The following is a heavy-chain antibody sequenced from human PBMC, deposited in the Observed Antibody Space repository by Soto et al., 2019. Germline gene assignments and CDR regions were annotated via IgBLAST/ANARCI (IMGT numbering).Heavy chain of an antibody. CDR2: IYYSGST. V-gene: IGHV4-30-4*01. J-gene: IGHJ4*02. CDR3: AREFRASCTNGVCYNVFDY. D-gene: IGHD2-8*01. CDR1: GGSISSGDYY. Sequence: SETLSLTCTVSGGSISSGDYYWSWIRQPPGKGLEWIGYIYYSGSTYYNPSLKSRVTISVDTSKNQFSLKLSSVTAADTAVYYWAREFRASCTNGVCYNVFDYWGQGTLVTVSS.